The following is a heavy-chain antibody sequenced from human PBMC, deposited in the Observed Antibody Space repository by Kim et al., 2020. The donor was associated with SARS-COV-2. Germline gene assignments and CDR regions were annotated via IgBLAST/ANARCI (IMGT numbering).Heavy chain of an antibody. D-gene: IGHD3-3*01. CDR2: IYPGDSDT. CDR1: GYSFTSYW. J-gene: IGHJ5*02. V-gene: IGHV5-51*01. CDR3: ARRAKTTASNVLRFLEWPQKGWFDP. Sequence: GESLKISCKGSGYSFTSYWIGWVRQMPGKGLEWMGIIYPGDSDTRYSPSFQGQVTISADKSISTAYLQWSSLKASDTAMYYCARRAKTTASNVLRFLEWPQKGWFDPWGQGTLVTVSS.